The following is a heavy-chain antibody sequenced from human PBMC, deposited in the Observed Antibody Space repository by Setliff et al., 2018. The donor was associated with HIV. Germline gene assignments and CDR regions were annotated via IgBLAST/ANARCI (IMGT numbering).Heavy chain of an antibody. CDR1: GGSFSGFD. J-gene: IGHJ3*02. V-gene: IGHV4-34*01. CDR2: INHSGST. CDR3: ARDLYAGRALDI. Sequence: SETLSLTCAVYGGSFSGFDWNWIRQPPGKGLEWIGEINHSGSTNYNPSLKSRVTISVDTSKNQFSLRLSSVIAADTAVYYCARDLYAGRALDIWGQGTMVTVSS. D-gene: IGHD4-17*01.